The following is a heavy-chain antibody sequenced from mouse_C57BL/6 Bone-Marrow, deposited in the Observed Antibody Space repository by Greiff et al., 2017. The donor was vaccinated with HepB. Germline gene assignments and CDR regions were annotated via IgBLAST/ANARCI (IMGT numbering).Heavy chain of an antibody. CDR1: GYAFSSSW. D-gene: IGHD1-1*01. CDR3: GRSEYYGSSPYYFDY. J-gene: IGHJ2*01. V-gene: IGHV1-82*01. Sequence: VQLQQSGPELVKPGASVKISCKASGYAFSSSWMNWVKQRPGKGLEWIGRIYPGDGDTNYNGKFKGKATLTADKSSSTAYMQLSSLTSEDSAVYYCGRSEYYGSSPYYFDYWGKGTTLTVSS. CDR2: IYPGDGDT.